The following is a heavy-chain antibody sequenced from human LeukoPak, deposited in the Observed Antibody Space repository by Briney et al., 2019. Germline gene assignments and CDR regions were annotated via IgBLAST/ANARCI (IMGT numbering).Heavy chain of an antibody. J-gene: IGHJ4*02. Sequence: SVKVSCKASGYTFTGYYMHWVRQAPGQGLEWMGWINPNSGGTNYAQKFQGRVTMTRDTSISTAYMELSRLRSDDTAVYYCAREFYYYDSSGYYYRRYFDYWGQGTLVTVSS. CDR3: AREFYYYDSSGYYYRRYFDY. D-gene: IGHD3-22*01. CDR1: GYTFTGYY. V-gene: IGHV1-2*02. CDR2: INPNSGGT.